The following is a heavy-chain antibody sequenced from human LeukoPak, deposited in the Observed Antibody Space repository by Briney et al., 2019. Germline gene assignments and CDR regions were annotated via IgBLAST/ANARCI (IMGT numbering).Heavy chain of an antibody. J-gene: IGHJ4*02. D-gene: IGHD2-2*01. CDR1: GFNVSSNY. CDR2: ISSSSSYI. V-gene: IGHV3-21*01. Sequence: SGGSLRLSCAASGFNVSSNYMSWVRQAPGKGLEWVSSISSSSSYIYYADSVKGRFTISRDNAKNSLYLQMNSLRAEDTAVYYCARMLVPAAVDYWGQGTLVTVSS. CDR3: ARMLVPAAVDY.